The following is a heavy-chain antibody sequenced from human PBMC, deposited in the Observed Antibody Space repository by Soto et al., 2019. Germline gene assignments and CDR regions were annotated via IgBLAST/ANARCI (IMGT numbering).Heavy chain of an antibody. Sequence: PGGSLRLSCAASGFSFSSYAMSWVRQAPGKGLEYVSAISSNGGSTYYADSVKGRFTISRDNSKNTLYLQMSSLRAEDTAVYYCVKVMVEDYYDSSGSFDYWGQGTLVTVSS. V-gene: IGHV3-64D*08. J-gene: IGHJ4*02. CDR2: ISSNGGST. D-gene: IGHD3-22*01. CDR3: VKVMVEDYYDSSGSFDY. CDR1: GFSFSSYA.